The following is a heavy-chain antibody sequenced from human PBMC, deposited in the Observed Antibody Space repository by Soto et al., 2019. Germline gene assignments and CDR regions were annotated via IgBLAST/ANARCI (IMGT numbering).Heavy chain of an antibody. CDR3: ASERIRSGYSHYSGMDV. CDR1: GGSVSSGSYY. CDR2: IHSSGST. J-gene: IGHJ6*02. Sequence: LSLTCSVSGGSVSSGSYYWSWIRQPPGKGLEWIGYIHSSGSTNYNPSLKSRVTISVDTSKNQFSLKLSSVTAADTAVYYCASERIRSGYSHYSGMDVWGQGTTVTVSS. D-gene: IGHD3-3*01. V-gene: IGHV4-61*01.